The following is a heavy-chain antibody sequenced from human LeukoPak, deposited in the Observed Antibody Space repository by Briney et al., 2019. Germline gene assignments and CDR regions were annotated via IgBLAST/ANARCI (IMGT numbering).Heavy chain of an antibody. J-gene: IGHJ3*02. V-gene: IGHV4-31*03. CDR2: IYYSGST. CDR1: GGSISSGGYY. D-gene: IGHD2-15*01. CDR3: AVGPGYCSGGSCYYLSI. Sequence: SETLSLTCTVSGGSISSGGYYWNWIRQHPGKGLEWIGYIYYSGSTYYNPSLKSRVTISVDTSKNQFSLKLSSVTAADTAVYYCAVGPGYCSGGSCYYLSIWGQGTMVTVSS.